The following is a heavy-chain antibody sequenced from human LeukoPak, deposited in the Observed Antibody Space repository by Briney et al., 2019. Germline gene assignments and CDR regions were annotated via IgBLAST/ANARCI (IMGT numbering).Heavy chain of an antibody. CDR1: GFTFSNYG. J-gene: IGHJ4*02. Sequence: GGSLRLSCAASGFTFSNYGMHWVRQAPGKGLEWVAAIWYDGSNKYYGDSVKSRFTISRDNSKNTLYLQMNSLRAEDTAAYYCARAGYGDPHFDFWGQGTLVTVSS. V-gene: IGHV3-33*01. CDR3: ARAGYGDPHFDF. D-gene: IGHD4-17*01. CDR2: IWYDGSNK.